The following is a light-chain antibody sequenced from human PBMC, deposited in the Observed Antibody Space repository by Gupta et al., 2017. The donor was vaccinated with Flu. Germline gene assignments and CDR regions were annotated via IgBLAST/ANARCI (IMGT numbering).Light chain of an antibody. CDR3: QQYGSSHLT. CDR2: GAS. Sequence: EIVLTQSPGTLSLSPGERATLSCRASQSVTNNYLAWYQQNPGQAPRLLIYGASTRATGIPDRFSGSGSGTDFTLTISRLEPEDFAVYYCQQYGSSHLTFGGGTKVDIK. J-gene: IGKJ4*01. V-gene: IGKV3-20*01. CDR1: QSVTNNY.